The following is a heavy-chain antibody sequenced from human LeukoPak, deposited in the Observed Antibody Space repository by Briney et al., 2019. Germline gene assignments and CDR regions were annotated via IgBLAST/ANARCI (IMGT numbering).Heavy chain of an antibody. J-gene: IGHJ5*02. CDR3: ASWYYYDSSGYYH. CDR2: TSYTGNNQ. Sequence: GGSLRLSCAASGFTFSSYAMHWFRQAPGKGLEWVAVTSYTGNNQYYADSVKGRFTISRDNSKNTLYLQMNSLRAEDTAVYYCASWYYYDSSGYYHWGQGTLVTVSS. V-gene: IGHV3-30*04. D-gene: IGHD3-22*01. CDR1: GFTFSSYA.